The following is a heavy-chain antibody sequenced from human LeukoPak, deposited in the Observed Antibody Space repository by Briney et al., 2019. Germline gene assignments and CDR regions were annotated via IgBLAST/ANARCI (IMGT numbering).Heavy chain of an antibody. Sequence: GGSLRLSCAASGFTFSYNWMHWVRQAPGKGLVWVSRISSDGRTTHYADSVKGRFTISRDSAKNTLFLQMNDLRAEDTAVYYCLGYYSGSPDWGQGTLVTVSS. D-gene: IGHD3-10*01. J-gene: IGHJ4*02. CDR1: GFTFSYNW. CDR2: ISSDGRTT. CDR3: LGYYSGSPD. V-gene: IGHV3-74*01.